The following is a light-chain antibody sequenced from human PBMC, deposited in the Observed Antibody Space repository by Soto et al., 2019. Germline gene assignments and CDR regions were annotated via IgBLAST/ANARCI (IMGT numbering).Light chain of an antibody. CDR1: SSDIGGYNC. CDR2: DVT. CDR3: TSWTASTNMI. J-gene: IGLJ2*01. V-gene: IGLV2-14*03. Sequence: QSALTQPASASGSPGQSFTISCTGTSSDIGGYNCVSWYQQHPGKAPKLMLFDVTNRPSGVSNRFSGSKSGNTASLTVSGLQAEDEADYYCTSWTASTNMIFGGGTKLTVL.